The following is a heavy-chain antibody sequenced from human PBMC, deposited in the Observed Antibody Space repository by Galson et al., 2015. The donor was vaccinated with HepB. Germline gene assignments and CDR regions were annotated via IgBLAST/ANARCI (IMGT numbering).Heavy chain of an antibody. CDR1: GGTFSSYA. CDR3: ARDRDSYGYPDPPSSGRVAVSYYYYMDV. V-gene: IGHV1-69*13. CDR2: IIPIFGTA. D-gene: IGHD5-18*01. J-gene: IGHJ6*03. Sequence: SVKVSCKASGGTFSSYAISWVRQAPGQGLEWMGGIIPIFGTANYAQKFQGRVTITADESTSTAYMELSSLRSEDTAVYYCARDRDSYGYPDPPSSGRVAVSYYYYMDVWGKGTTVTVSS.